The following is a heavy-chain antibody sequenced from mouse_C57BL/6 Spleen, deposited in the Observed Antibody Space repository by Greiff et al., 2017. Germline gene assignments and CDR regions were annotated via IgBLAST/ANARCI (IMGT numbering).Heavy chain of an antibody. CDR2: IDPNSGGT. CDR3: AREEDYDVYWYFDV. J-gene: IGHJ1*03. V-gene: IGHV1-72*01. D-gene: IGHD1-1*01. Sequence: VQLQQPGAELVKPGASVKLSCKASGYTFTSYCMHWVKQRPGRGLEWIGRIDPNSGGTKYNEKFKGKATLTVDTPSSTAYMQLSSLTSEDSAVYYCAREEDYDVYWYFDVWGTGTTVTVSS. CDR1: GYTFTSYC.